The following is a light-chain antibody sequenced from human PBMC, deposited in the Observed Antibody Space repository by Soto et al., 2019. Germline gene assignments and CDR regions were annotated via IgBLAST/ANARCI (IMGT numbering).Light chain of an antibody. CDR3: QAWDSSTGGV. CDR2: QDT. V-gene: IGLV3-1*01. Sequence: SYELTQPPSVSVSPGQTASITCSGDKVGDKYACWYQQKPGQSPVLVIYQDTKRPSGIPERFSGSNSGNTATLTISGTQAMDEADYYWQAWDSSTGGVFGGGTKLTVL. CDR1: KVGDKY. J-gene: IGLJ2*01.